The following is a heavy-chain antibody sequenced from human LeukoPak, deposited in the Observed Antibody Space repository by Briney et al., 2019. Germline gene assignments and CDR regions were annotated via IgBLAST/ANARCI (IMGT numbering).Heavy chain of an antibody. V-gene: IGHV3-48*04. CDR3: ARDDSPSIAAAGPPGDY. CDR2: ISSSSSTI. J-gene: IGHJ4*02. CDR1: GFTFSSYS. Sequence: GGSLRLSCAASGFTFSSYSMNWVRQAPGKGLEWVSYISSSSSTIYYADSVKGRFTISRDNAKNSLYLQMNSLRAEDTAVYYCARDDSPSIAAAGPPGDYWGQGTLVTVSS. D-gene: IGHD6-13*01.